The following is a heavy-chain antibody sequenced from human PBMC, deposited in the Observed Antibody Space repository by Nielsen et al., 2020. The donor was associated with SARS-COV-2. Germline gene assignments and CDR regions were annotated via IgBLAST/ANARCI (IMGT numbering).Heavy chain of an antibody. CDR2: IYSGGST. D-gene: IGHD2-2*01. CDR3: ANLGYCSSTSCYWDYYYGMDV. V-gene: IGHV3-66*01. J-gene: IGHJ6*02. Sequence: WIRQPPGKGLEWVSVIYSGGSTYYADSVKGRFTISRDNSKNTLYLQMNSLRAEDTAVYYCANLGYCSSTSCYWDYYYGMDVWGQGTTVTVSS.